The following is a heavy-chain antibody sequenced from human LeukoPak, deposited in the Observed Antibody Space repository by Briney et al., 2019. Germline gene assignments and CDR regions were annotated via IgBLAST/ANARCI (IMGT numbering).Heavy chain of an antibody. CDR1: GFTFSSYA. J-gene: IGHJ4*02. CDR3: AKGYCSGGSCYKNY. Sequence: PGGSLRLSCAASGFTFSSYAMSWVRQAPGKGLEGVSAISGSGGSTYYAESVKGRFTISRDNSKNTLYLQMNSLRAEDTAVYYCAKGYCSGGSCYKNYWGQGTLVTVSS. CDR2: ISGSGGST. V-gene: IGHV3-23*01. D-gene: IGHD2-15*01.